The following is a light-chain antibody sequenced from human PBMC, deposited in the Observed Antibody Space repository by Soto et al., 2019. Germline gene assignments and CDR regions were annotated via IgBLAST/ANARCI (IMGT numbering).Light chain of an antibody. V-gene: IGLV3-25*03. CDR1: ALPKQY. CDR3: QSADSSGTYVV. J-gene: IGLJ2*01. Sequence: SSELTQPPSVSVSPGQTARITCSGDALPKQYAYWYQQKPGQAPVLVRYTDSERPSGIPERFSGSSSGTTVTLTISGVQAEDEADYYCQSADSSGTYVVFGGGTKVTVL. CDR2: TDS.